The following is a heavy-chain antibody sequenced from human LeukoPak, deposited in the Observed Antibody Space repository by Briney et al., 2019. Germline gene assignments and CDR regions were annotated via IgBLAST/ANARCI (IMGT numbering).Heavy chain of an antibody. J-gene: IGHJ3*02. CDR3: ARAEAAAGTDAFDI. V-gene: IGHV4-59*01. D-gene: IGHD6-13*01. Sequence: SETLSLTCTVSGGSISSNYWSWIRQPPGRGLEWIGYIYYSGSTNYNPSLKSRVTISADTSKNQFSLKVSSVTAADTGVYYCARAEAAAGTDAFDIWGQGTMVTVSS. CDR2: IYYSGST. CDR1: GGSISSNY.